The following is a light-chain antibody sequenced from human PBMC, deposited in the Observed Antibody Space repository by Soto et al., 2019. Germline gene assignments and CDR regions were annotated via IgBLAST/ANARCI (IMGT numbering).Light chain of an antibody. CDR3: QQYGSSRTWT. J-gene: IGKJ1*01. CDR1: QNISNY. Sequence: IVLTQSPATLSLSPGKRASLSCRASQNISNYLIWYQQKPGQAPRLLIYGASSRATGIPDRFSGSGSGTDFTLTISRLEPEDFAVYYCQQYGSSRTWTFGQGTKVDI. CDR2: GAS. V-gene: IGKV3-20*01.